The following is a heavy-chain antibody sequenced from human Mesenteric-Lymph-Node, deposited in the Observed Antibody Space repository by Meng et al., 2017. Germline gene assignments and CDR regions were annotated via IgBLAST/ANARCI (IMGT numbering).Heavy chain of an antibody. Sequence: GESLKISCAASGVTFNRYWMNWVRQAPGKGLQWVANIERDGTEKNYMDSVEGRFTISRDNDKNSLYLHMNSLRVDDTAVYYCVAGSGWLPDYWGHGTLVTVSS. V-gene: IGHV3-7*01. CDR3: VAGSGWLPDY. D-gene: IGHD6-19*01. CDR2: IERDGTEK. J-gene: IGHJ4*01. CDR1: GVTFNRYW.